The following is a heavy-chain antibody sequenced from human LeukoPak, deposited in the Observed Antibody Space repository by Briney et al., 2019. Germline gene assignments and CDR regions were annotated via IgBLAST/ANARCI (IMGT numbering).Heavy chain of an antibody. D-gene: IGHD3-22*01. CDR3: ARVSGYYYYYYYMDV. CDR2: MNPNSGNT. J-gene: IGHJ6*03. Sequence: ASVKVSCKASGYTFTSDDINWVRQATGRGLEWMGWMNPNSGNTGYAQKFQGRVTMTRNTSISTAYMELSSLRSEDTAVYYCARVSGYYYYYYYMDVWGKGTTVTVSS. CDR1: GYTFTSDD. V-gene: IGHV1-8*01.